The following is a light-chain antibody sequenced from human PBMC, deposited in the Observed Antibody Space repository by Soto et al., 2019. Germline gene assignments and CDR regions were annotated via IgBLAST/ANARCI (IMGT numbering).Light chain of an antibody. CDR1: QDISNY. CDR2: DAS. J-gene: IGKJ1*01. Sequence: DIQMTQSPSSLSASVGDRVTITCQASQDISNYLNWYQQKPGKAPKLLIYDASNLETGVPSRFSGSGSGTDFTFAIISLQPEDIATYYGQQYDNLPPTFGQGTKVEIK. CDR3: QQYDNLPPT. V-gene: IGKV1-33*01.